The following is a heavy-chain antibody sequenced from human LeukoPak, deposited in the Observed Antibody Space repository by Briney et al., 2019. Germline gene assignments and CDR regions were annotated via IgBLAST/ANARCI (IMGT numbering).Heavy chain of an antibody. CDR3: AREVNYYDSGGDNWFDP. D-gene: IGHD3-22*01. V-gene: IGHV3-7*01. Sequence: GGSLTLSCSASGFTFSSYWMIWLRQAPGKGLEWVANIQHDGSEKYYVDTVKGPFTISRDNAKNSLYLQMNSLRAEDTAVYYCAREVNYYDSGGDNWFDPWGQGTLVTVSS. J-gene: IGHJ5*02. CDR1: GFTFSSYW. CDR2: IQHDGSEK.